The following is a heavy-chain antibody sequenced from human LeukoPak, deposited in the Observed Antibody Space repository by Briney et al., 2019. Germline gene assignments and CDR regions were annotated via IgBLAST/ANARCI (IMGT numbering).Heavy chain of an antibody. CDR2: IYYSGST. CDR1: GGSISTGGYY. Sequence: PSQTLSLTCTVSGGSISTGGYYWSWIRQHPGKGLEWIGNIYYSGSTYYSPSLKSRVTMSVDTSKNQFSLTLISVTAADTAVYFCARAAPNYYDSSGSLRNPYSDYWGQGTLVTVSS. J-gene: IGHJ4*02. CDR3: ARAAPNYYDSSGSLRNPYSDY. V-gene: IGHV4-31*03. D-gene: IGHD3-22*01.